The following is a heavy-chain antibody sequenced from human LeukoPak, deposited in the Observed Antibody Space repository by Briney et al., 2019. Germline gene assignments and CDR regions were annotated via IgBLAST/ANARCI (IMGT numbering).Heavy chain of an antibody. V-gene: IGHV3-30*18. J-gene: IGHJ5*02. Sequence: GGSLRLSCAASGFTFSSYGMHWVRQAPGKGLEWVAVISYDGSNKYYADSVKGRFTISRDNSKNTLYLQMNSLRAEDTAVYYCAKRIRVNWFDPWGQGTLVTVSS. CDR1: GFTFSSYG. CDR2: ISYDGSNK. CDR3: AKRIRVNWFDP.